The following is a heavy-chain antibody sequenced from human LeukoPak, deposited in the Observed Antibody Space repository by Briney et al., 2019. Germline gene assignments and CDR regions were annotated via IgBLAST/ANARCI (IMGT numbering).Heavy chain of an antibody. J-gene: IGHJ6*02. Sequence: ASVKVSCKASGYTLTGYYMHWVRQAPGQGLEWMGWINPNSGGTNYAQKFQGRVTMTRDTSISTAYMELSRLRSDDTAVYYCARKLPYDFWSGYHPTYYYGMDVWGQGTTVTVSS. CDR3: ARKLPYDFWSGYHPTYYYGMDV. CDR2: INPNSGGT. CDR1: GYTLTGYY. D-gene: IGHD3-3*01. V-gene: IGHV1-2*02.